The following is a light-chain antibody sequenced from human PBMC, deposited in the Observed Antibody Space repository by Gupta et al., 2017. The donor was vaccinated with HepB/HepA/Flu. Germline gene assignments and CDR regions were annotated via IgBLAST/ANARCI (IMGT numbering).Light chain of an antibody. CDR2: DAS. CDR1: QSVSSY. V-gene: IGKV3-11*01. J-gene: IGKJ1*01. Sequence: EIVLTQSPATLSLSPGERATLSCRASQSVSSYLAWYQQKPGQAPRLLIYDASNRATGIPARFSGRGSGTDFTLTISSREPEDFAVYYCQLRSNWPPWTFGQGTKVEIK. CDR3: QLRSNWPPWT.